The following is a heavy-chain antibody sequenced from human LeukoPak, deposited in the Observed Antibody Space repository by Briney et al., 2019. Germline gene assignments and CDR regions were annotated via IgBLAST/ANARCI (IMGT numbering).Heavy chain of an antibody. CDR1: GFTFSSYW. Sequence: GGSLRLSCAAFGFTFSSYWMSWVRQAPGKGLEWVANIKHDGSEKYYVDSVKGRFTISRDNAKNSLYLQMNSLRAEDTAVYYCARGRTPGYYYGMDVWGQGTTVTVSS. V-gene: IGHV3-7*01. CDR2: IKHDGSEK. D-gene: IGHD4-23*01. J-gene: IGHJ6*02. CDR3: ARGRTPGYYYGMDV.